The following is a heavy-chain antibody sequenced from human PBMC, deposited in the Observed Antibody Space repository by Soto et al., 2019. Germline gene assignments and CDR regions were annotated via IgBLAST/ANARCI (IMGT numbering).Heavy chain of an antibody. CDR3: ARGGGYAVDF. J-gene: IGHJ4*02. D-gene: IGHD5-12*01. CDR2: INTDTGAT. V-gene: IGHV1-18*01. CDR1: GYTFTDNS. Sequence: QVQLVQLGGELRKPGASVKVSCKASGYTFTDNSITWVRQAPGQGLEWMGWINTDTGATRSTQKFQDRVTMTTDTSTSTAYLELTGLRSDDTAIYYCARGGGYAVDFWGQGTLVAVSS.